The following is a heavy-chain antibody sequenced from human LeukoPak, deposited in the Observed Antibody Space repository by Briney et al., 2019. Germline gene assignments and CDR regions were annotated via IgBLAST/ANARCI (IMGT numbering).Heavy chain of an antibody. CDR3: AREYTAMAFDY. V-gene: IGHV3-21*01. J-gene: IGHJ4*02. CDR1: GFSFSNDS. Sequence: GGSLRLSCAASGFSFSNDSMNWVRQLPGKGLEWVSSISSSSKYIYYADSVKGRFTISRDNAKNSLYLQMNNLRAEDSAVYYCAREYTAMAFDYWAQGTLVTVSS. D-gene: IGHD5-18*01. CDR2: ISSSSKYI.